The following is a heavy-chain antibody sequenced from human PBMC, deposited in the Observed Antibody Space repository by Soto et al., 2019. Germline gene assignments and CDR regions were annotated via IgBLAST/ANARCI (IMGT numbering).Heavy chain of an antibody. J-gene: IGHJ3*02. CDR1: GGTFSSYT. CDR3: ASLSGDSSAFDI. V-gene: IGHV1-69*02. CDR2: IIPILGIA. Sequence: QVQLVQSGAEVKKPGSSVKVSYKAPGGTFSSYTISWVRQAPGQGLEWMGRIIPILGIANYAQKFPGRATITADKSTSTAYMELSSLRSEDTAVYYCASLSGDSSAFDIWGQGTMVTVSS. D-gene: IGHD7-27*01.